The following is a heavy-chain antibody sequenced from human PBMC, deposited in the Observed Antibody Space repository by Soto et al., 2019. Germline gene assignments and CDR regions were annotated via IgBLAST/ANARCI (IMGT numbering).Heavy chain of an antibody. Sequence: TGESLKISCKGSGYSFSTYSIGWVRQMPGKGLEWMGNIFSSDSYARYSPSFQGQVTISVDRSISTAYLQWSSLKASDTAMYYCTTWRSSSWFDYWGQGTQVTVSS. CDR3: TTWRSSSWFDY. V-gene: IGHV5-51*01. J-gene: IGHJ4*02. CDR2: IFSSDSYA. D-gene: IGHD6-13*01. CDR1: GYSFSTYS.